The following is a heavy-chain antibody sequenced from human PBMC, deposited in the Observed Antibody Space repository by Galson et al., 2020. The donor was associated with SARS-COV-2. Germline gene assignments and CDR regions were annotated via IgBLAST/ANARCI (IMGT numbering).Heavy chain of an antibody. V-gene: IGHV5-51*01. CDR2: IYPGDSDT. CDR3: ARRNYDFWSGYYTYGDYYYYYMDV. D-gene: IGHD3-3*01. J-gene: IGHJ6*03. CDR1: GYSFTSYW. Sequence: GESLKISCKGSGYSFTSYWIGWVRQMPGKGLEWMGIIYPGDSDTRYSPSFQGQVTISADKSISTAYLQWSSLKASDTAMYYCARRNYDFWSGYYTYGDYYYYYMDVWGKGTTVTVSS.